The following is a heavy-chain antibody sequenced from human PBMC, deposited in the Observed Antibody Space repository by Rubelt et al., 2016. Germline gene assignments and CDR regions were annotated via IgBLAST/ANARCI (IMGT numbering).Heavy chain of an antibody. CDR2: ISAYNGNT. CDR3: ATTHYGDYVYYFDY. D-gene: IGHD4-17*01. CDR1: GYTFTGYY. Sequence: GYTFTGYYMHWVRQAPGQGLEWMGWISAYNGNTNYAQKLQGRVTMTTDTSTSTAYMELRSLRSDDTAVYYCATTHYGDYVYYFDYWGQGTLVTVSS. J-gene: IGHJ4*02. V-gene: IGHV1-18*04.